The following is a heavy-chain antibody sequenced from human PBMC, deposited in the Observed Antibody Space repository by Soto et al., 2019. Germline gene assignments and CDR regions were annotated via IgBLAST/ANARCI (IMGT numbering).Heavy chain of an antibody. V-gene: IGHV4-39*01. D-gene: IGHD3-10*01. CDR1: GESIRSDTDY. CDR3: ARRLEEFGNHWFDP. J-gene: IGHJ5*02. Sequence: SETLSLTCTVSGESIRSDTDYWAWIRQPPGKGPEWIGSIYYSGSTYYNPSLKSRITISVDTSKNQFSLKLNSVTAADTAVYYCARRLEEFGNHWFDPWGQGTLVTVSS. CDR2: IYYSGST.